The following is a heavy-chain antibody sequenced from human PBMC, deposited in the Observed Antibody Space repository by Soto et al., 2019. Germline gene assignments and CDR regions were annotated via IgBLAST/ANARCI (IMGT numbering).Heavy chain of an antibody. CDR3: ARDIVGATLDY. Sequence: QVQLVESGGGVVQPGRSLRLSCAASGFTFSSYAMHWVRQAPGKGLEWVAVISYDGSNKYYADSVKGRFTISRDNSKNTLYLQMNSLRAEDTAVYYCARDIVGATLDYWGQGTLVTVSS. J-gene: IGHJ4*02. CDR2: ISYDGSNK. D-gene: IGHD1-26*01. V-gene: IGHV3-30-3*01. CDR1: GFTFSSYA.